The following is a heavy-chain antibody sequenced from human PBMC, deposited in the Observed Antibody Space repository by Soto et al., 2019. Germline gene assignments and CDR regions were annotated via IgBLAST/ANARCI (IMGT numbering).Heavy chain of an antibody. CDR2: IDSKIDADNT. Sequence: GGSLRLSCTASGFTFSKAYMNWVRQAPGKGLEWVGQIDSKIDADNTDFAAPVKGKFTLSRDDSKHTVYLQMNGLEIEDTAMYDCDTRLTAVANARFDFWGQGTLVTVSS. V-gene: IGHV3-15*04. CDR3: DTRLTAVANARFDF. D-gene: IGHD4-17*01. J-gene: IGHJ4*02. CDR1: GFTFSKAY.